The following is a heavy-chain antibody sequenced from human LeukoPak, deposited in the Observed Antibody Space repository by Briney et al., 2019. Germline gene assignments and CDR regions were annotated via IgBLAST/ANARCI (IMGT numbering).Heavy chain of an antibody. D-gene: IGHD3-10*01. CDR3: ARDGPRNYYGSGTYTLYFDY. CDR2: INPNSGGT. V-gene: IGHV1-2*02. J-gene: IGHJ4*02. CDR1: GYTFTGYY. Sequence: ASVKVSCKASGYTFTGYYMHWVRQAPGQGLEWMGWINPNSGGTNYAQKFQGRVTMTRDTSISTAYLELSSLKSDDTAVYYCARDGPRNYYGSGTYTLYFDYWGQGTLVIVSS.